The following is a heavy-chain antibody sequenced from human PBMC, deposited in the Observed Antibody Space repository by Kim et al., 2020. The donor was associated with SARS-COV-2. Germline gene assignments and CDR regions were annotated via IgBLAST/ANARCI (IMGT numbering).Heavy chain of an antibody. CDR3: ARAPGQWLAGGDYWFDP. V-gene: IGHV4-31*03. Sequence: SETLSLTCTVSGGSISSGVYYWSCIRQHPGKGLEWIGYIYYSGSTYYNPSLKSRVTISVDTSKNQFSLKLSSVTAADTAVYYCARAPGQWLAGGDYWFDPWGQGTLVTVSS. CDR1: GGSISSGVYY. J-gene: IGHJ5*02. CDR2: IYYSGST. D-gene: IGHD6-19*01.